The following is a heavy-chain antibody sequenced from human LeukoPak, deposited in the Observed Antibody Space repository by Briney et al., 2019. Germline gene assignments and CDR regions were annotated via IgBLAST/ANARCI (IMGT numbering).Heavy chain of an antibody. D-gene: IGHD3-22*01. CDR2: IKSKTDGGTT. J-gene: IGHJ4*02. Sequence: GGSLRLSCAASGFTFSNAWMSWVRQAPGKGLEWVGRIKSKTDGGTTDYAAPVKGRFTISRDDSKNTLYLQMNSLKTEDTAVYYCTTVAGIPSKDKYYYDSSGFRAEYYFDYWGQGTLVTVSS. V-gene: IGHV3-15*01. CDR1: GFTFSNAW. CDR3: TTVAGIPSKDKYYYDSSGFRAEYYFDY.